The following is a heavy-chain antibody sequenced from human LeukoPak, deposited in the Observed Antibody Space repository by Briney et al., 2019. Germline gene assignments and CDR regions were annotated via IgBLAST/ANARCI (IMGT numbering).Heavy chain of an antibody. D-gene: IGHD3-3*01. J-gene: IGHJ4*02. Sequence: DPSETLSLTWTVSGGSISSSSYYWGWIRQPPGKGLEWIGSIYHSGSTYYNPSLKSRVTISLDTSKNQFSLNLRSVTAADTAVYYCARGLTIFGVVSDYWGQGTLVTVSS. CDR2: IYHSGST. CDR3: ARGLTIFGVVSDY. V-gene: IGHV4-39*07. CDR1: GGSISSSSYY.